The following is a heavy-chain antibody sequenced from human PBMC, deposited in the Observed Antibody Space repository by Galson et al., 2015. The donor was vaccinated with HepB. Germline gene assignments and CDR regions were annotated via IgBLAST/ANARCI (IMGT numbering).Heavy chain of an antibody. J-gene: IGHJ6*02. Sequence: SETLSLTCAVYGGSFSGSYWNWIRQPPGKGLEWIGEVNHSGSTNYNPSLKSRVTLSVDTSKNQFSLTLTSVTAADTAVYYCARGFGNSFGYGYYYDGMDVWGQGTTVTVSS. D-gene: IGHD5-18*01. CDR2: VNHSGST. CDR1: GGSFSGSY. CDR3: ARGFGNSFGYGYYYDGMDV. V-gene: IGHV4-34*01.